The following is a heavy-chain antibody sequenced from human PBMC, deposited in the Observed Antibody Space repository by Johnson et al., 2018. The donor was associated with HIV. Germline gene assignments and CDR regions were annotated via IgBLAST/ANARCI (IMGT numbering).Heavy chain of an antibody. CDR1: GFTFSDYY. Sequence: QVQLVESGGGVVQPGRSLRLSCAASGFTFSDYYMSWIRQAPGKGLEWVSYISSSGSTIYYADSVKGRFTISRDNSKNTLYLQMNSLRAEDTAVYYCARDLVVGDHSTPLTHAFDIWGQGTMVTVSS. V-gene: IGHV3-11*04. CDR3: ARDLVVGDHSTPLTHAFDI. J-gene: IGHJ3*02. D-gene: IGHD1-26*01. CDR2: ISSSGSTI.